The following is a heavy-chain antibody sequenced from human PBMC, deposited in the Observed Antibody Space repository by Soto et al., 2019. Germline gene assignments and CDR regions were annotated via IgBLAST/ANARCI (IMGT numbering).Heavy chain of an antibody. J-gene: IGHJ4*02. Sequence: LRLSCAASGFTFSSYAMSWVRQAPGKGLEWVSAISGSGGSTYYADSVKGRFTISRDNSKNTLYLQMNSLRAEDTAVYYCANGKYYYDSSGYYPRPPFDYWGQGTLVTVSS. D-gene: IGHD3-22*01. CDR2: ISGSGGST. CDR1: GFTFSSYA. V-gene: IGHV3-23*01. CDR3: ANGKYYYDSSGYYPRPPFDY.